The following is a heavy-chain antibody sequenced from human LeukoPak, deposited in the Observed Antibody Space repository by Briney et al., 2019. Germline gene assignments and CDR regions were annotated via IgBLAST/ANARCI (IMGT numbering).Heavy chain of an antibody. CDR2: IYYSGNL. Sequence: SETLSLTCTVSGGSISSNTYYWGWIRQPPGKGLEWIGSIYYSGNLYHNPSLKSRVTMSVDTSKNQFSLKLSSVTAADTAVYYCARGFRWLQWYPHFDYWGQGTLVTVSS. D-gene: IGHD5-24*01. CDR3: ARGFRWLQWYPHFDY. CDR1: GGSISSNTYY. V-gene: IGHV4-39*01. J-gene: IGHJ4*02.